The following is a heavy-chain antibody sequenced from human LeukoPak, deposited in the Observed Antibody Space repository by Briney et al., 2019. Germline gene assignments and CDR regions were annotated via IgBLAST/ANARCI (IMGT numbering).Heavy chain of an antibody. V-gene: IGHV4-34*01. CDR3: ARAYNWNYERKLDY. CDR1: GGSFSGYY. D-gene: IGHD1-7*01. CDR2: INHSGST. Sequence: SETLSLTCAVYGGSFSGYYWSWIRQPPGKGLEWIGEINHSGSTNYNPSLKSRVTISVDKSKNQFSLKLSSVTAADTAVYYCARAYNWNYERKLDYWGQGTLVTVSS. J-gene: IGHJ4*02.